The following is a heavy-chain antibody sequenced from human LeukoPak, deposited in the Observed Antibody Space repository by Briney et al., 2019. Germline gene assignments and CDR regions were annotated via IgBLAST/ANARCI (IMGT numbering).Heavy chain of an antibody. D-gene: IGHD5-18*01. CDR1: GGTFSIYA. V-gene: IGHV1-69*01. J-gene: IGHJ4*02. CDR3: ARGAPGYSAGADYFDY. Sequence: SVKVSFKASGGTFSIYAISWVRQAPGQGLEWMGGIIPIFGTANYAQKFQGRVTITADESTSTAYMELSSLRSEDTAVYYCARGAPGYSAGADYFDYWGQGTLVTVSS. CDR2: IIPIFGTA.